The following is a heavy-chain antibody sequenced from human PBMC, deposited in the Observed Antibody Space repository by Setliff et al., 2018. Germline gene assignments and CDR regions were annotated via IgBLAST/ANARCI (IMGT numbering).Heavy chain of an antibody. Sequence: GASVKVSCKASGYTFTSYDINWVRQATGQGLERMGWMNPNSGNTGYAQKFQGRVTMTRNTSISTAYMELSSLRSEDTAVYYCARLHCSGSSCYYDYWGQGTLVTVSS. CDR1: GYTFTSYD. J-gene: IGHJ4*02. CDR2: MNPNSGNT. CDR3: ARLHCSGSSCYYDY. D-gene: IGHD2-15*01. V-gene: IGHV1-8*02.